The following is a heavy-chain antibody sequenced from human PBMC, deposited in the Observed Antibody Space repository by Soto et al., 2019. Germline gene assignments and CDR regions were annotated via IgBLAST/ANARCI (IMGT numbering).Heavy chain of an antibody. CDR3: ASGNSSGWDYYYSYGMDV. Sequence: SETLSLTCTVSGGSISSSSYYWGWIRQPPGKGLEWIGSIYYSGSTYYNPSLKSRVTISVDTSKNQFSLKLSSVTAADTAVYYCASGNSSGWDYYYSYGMDVWGQGTTVTVSS. V-gene: IGHV4-39*01. CDR1: GGSISSSSYY. D-gene: IGHD6-19*01. CDR2: IYYSGST. J-gene: IGHJ6*02.